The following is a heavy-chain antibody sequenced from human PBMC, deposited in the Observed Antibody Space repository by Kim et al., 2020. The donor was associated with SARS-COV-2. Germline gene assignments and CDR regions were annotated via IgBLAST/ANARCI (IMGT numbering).Heavy chain of an antibody. V-gene: IGHV3-23*01. D-gene: IGHD6-13*01. CDR3: TKGAGPYYYYYMDV. CDR2: ITNTGGST. Sequence: GGSLRLSCAASEFTFSTYAMNWVRQAPGKGLEWVSTITNTGGSTYYADSVKGRFTISRDNSKNTVYLQINSLRAEDTALYYCTKGAGPYYYYYMDVWGIGTTVTVSS. CDR1: EFTFSTYA. J-gene: IGHJ6*03.